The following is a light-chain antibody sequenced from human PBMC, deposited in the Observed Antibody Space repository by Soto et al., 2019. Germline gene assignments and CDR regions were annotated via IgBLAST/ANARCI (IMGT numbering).Light chain of an antibody. Sequence: QSVLTQPASVSGSPGQSITISCTGTSRDVGGYHYVSWYQQHPGKAPKLMIYEVSNRPSGVSNRFSGSKSGNTASLTISGLQADDEADYYCSSYTRSSTLVVFGGGTQLTVL. CDR3: SSYTRSSTLVV. CDR1: SRDVGGYHY. J-gene: IGLJ2*01. CDR2: EVS. V-gene: IGLV2-14*01.